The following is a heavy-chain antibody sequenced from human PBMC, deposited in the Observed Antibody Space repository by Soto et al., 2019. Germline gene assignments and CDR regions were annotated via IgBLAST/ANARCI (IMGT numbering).Heavy chain of an antibody. CDR1: DGSIVDLG. D-gene: IGHD3-3*01. Sequence: SQTLSLTKSVVDGSIVDLGGRRIRQHPGEGLERISYIYYSGSTNYNPSLKSRVTISVDTSKNQFSLKLSSVTAADTAVYYCARGSYYYFWSGYTPDDYYYYGMDVWGQATTITVSS. J-gene: IGHJ6*02. CDR2: IYYSGST. CDR3: ARGSYYYFWSGYTPDDYYYYGMDV. V-gene: IGHV4-59*11.